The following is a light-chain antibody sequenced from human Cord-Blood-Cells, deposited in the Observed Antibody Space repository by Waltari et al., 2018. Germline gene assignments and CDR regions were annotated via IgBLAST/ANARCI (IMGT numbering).Light chain of an antibody. Sequence: ERVMTQSPATLSVSPGERATLSCRARQSVSSNLAWYQQKPGQAPRLLIYGASTRATGIPARFSGSVSGTEFTLTISSLHSEDFAVYYCQQYNNWPPWTFGQGTKVEIK. CDR3: QQYNNWPPWT. V-gene: IGKV3-15*01. CDR1: QSVSSN. CDR2: GAS. J-gene: IGKJ1*01.